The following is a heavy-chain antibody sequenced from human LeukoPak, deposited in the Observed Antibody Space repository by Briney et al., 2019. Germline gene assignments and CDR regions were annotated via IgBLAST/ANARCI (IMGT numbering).Heavy chain of an antibody. Sequence: GRSLRLSWAAAGFTFRTYWMHWVRQAPGKGLGWVSRINTDGSDTTYADSVKGRFTISRDNAKNSLYLQMNSLRAEDTAVYYCARTEGVYRFDPWGQGTLVSVSS. CDR3: ARTEGVYRFDP. V-gene: IGHV3-74*01. J-gene: IGHJ5*02. CDR1: GFTFRTYW. CDR2: INTDGSDT. D-gene: IGHD6-13*01.